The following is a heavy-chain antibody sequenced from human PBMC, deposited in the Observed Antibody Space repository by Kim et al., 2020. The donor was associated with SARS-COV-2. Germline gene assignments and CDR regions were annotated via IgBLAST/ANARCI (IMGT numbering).Heavy chain of an antibody. CDR2: ISYDGSNK. J-gene: IGHJ6*02. CDR3: AKEATYYYGSGSNRMDV. V-gene: IGHV3-30*18. Sequence: GGSLRLSCAASGFTFSSYGMHWVRQAPGKGLEWVAVISYDGSNKYYADSVKGRFTISRDNSENTLYLQMNSLRAEDTAVYYCAKEATYYYGSGSNRMDVWGQGTTVTVSS. D-gene: IGHD3-10*01. CDR1: GFTFSSYG.